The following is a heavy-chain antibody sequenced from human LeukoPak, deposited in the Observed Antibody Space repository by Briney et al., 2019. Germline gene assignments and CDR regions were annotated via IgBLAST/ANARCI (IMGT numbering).Heavy chain of an antibody. CDR3: ARGQKSAITYGSGTYAYYFDY. CDR1: GYTFSSYD. V-gene: IGHV1-8*01. CDR2: MNPNSGNT. D-gene: IGHD3-10*01. Sequence: AASVKVSCKASGYTFSSYDINWVRQATGQGLEWMGWMNPNSGNTGYAQKFQGRVTMTRNTSISTAYMELSSLRSEDTAVYYCARGQKSAITYGSGTYAYYFDYWGQGTLVTVSS. J-gene: IGHJ4*02.